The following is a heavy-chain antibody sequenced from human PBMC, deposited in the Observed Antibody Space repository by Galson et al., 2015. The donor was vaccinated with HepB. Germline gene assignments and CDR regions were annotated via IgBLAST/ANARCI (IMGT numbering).Heavy chain of an antibody. D-gene: IGHD6-19*01. CDR3: ATGGVAGIKADH. V-gene: IGHV1-69*04. CDR2: IIPIVEIA. CDR1: GGTFSSYA. Sequence: SVKVSCKASGGTFSSYAVNWVRQAPGQGLEWMGRIIPIVEIANYAQKFQGRVTITVDKGTGTVYMELNSLISADTAIYYCATGGVAGIKADHWGQGTLVIVSS. J-gene: IGHJ4*02.